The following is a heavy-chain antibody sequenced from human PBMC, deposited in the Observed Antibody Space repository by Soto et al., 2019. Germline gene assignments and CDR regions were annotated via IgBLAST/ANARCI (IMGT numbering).Heavy chain of an antibody. V-gene: IGHV4-4*07. J-gene: IGHJ6*02. CDR1: GGSISGYY. Sequence: SEALPLTCTVSGGSISGYYWSWIRQPAGKGLEWIGRLYTMGSTNYNPSLQSRVTMSVDTSKNEFSLKVSSVTAADTAVYFCARVRDYGLGTNRHYYGMDVWGQVNTVT. CDR2: LYTMGST. D-gene: IGHD3-10*01. CDR3: ARVRDYGLGTNRHYYGMDV.